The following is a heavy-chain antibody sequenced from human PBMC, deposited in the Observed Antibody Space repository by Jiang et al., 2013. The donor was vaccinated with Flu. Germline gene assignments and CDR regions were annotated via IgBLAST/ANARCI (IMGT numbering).Heavy chain of an antibody. D-gene: IGHD3-22*01. CDR1: GYSFTSYW. CDR2: IYPGDSDT. Sequence: VQLVESGAEVKKPGESLKISCKGSGYSFTSYWIGWVRQMPGKGLEWMGIIYPGDSDTRYSPSFQGQVTISADKSISTAYLQWSSLKASDTAMYYCARPGYYYDSSGYYVPDAFDIWGQGTMVTVSS. J-gene: IGHJ3*02. V-gene: IGHV5-51*01. CDR3: ARPGYYYDSSGYYVPDAFDI.